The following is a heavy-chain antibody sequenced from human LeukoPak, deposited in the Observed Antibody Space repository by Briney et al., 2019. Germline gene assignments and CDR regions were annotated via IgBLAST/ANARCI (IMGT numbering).Heavy chain of an antibody. CDR1: GGSFSGYY. CDR3: ARGSQRGYSLSDAFGI. D-gene: IGHD5-18*01. CDR2: INHSGST. J-gene: IGHJ3*02. V-gene: IGHV4-34*01. Sequence: SETLSLTCAVYGGSFSGYYWSWIRQPPGKGLEWIGEINHSGSTNYNPSLKSRVTISVDTSKNQFSLKLSSVTAADTAVYYCARGSQRGYSLSDAFGIWGQGTMVTVSS.